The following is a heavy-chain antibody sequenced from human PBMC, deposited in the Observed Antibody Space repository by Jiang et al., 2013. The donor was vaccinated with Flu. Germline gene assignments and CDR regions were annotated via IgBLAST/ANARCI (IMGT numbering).Heavy chain of an antibody. CDR1: GYTFTGYY. Sequence: SGAEVKKPGASVKVSCKASGYTFTGYYMHWVRQAPGQGLEWMGWINPNSGGTNYAQKFQGRVTMTRDTSISTAYMELSRLRSDDTAVYYCALSERFGELLSNFDYWGQGTLVTVSS. CDR3: ALSERFGELLSNFDY. D-gene: IGHD3-10*01. CDR2: INPNSGGT. J-gene: IGHJ4*02. V-gene: IGHV1-2*02.